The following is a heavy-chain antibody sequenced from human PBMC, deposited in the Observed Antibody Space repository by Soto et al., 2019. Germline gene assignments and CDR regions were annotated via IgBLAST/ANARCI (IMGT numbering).Heavy chain of an antibody. Sequence: ASVKVSCKASGYTFTSYAMHWVRQAPGQRLEWMGWINAGNGNTKYSQKFQGRVTITRDTSASTAYMELSSLRSEDTAVYYCARDRSTRAAVTNYYYYYMDVWGKGTTVTVSS. CDR1: GYTFTSYA. J-gene: IGHJ6*03. D-gene: IGHD2-2*01. V-gene: IGHV1-3*01. CDR2: INAGNGNT. CDR3: ARDRSTRAAVTNYYYYYMDV.